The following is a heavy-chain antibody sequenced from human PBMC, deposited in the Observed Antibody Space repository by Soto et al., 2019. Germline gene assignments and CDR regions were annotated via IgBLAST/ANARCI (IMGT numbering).Heavy chain of an antibody. D-gene: IGHD3-22*01. V-gene: IGHV3-33*01. CDR2: IWYDGSNK. Sequence: GGSLRLSCAASGFTFSSYGMHWVRQAPGKGLEWVAVIWYDGSNKYYADSVKGRFTISRDNSKNTLYLQMNSLRAEDTAVYYCARDTHGYYYDSSGYVFWGQGTLVTVSS. CDR1: GFTFSSYG. CDR3: ARDTHGYYYDSSGYVF. J-gene: IGHJ4*02.